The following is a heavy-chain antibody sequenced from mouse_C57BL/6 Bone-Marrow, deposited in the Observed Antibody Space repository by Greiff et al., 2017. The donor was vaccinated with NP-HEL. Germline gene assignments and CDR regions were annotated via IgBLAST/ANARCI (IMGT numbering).Heavy chain of an antibody. CDR1: GYTFTDYY. CDR3: ARSIYYGSSYDWYFDV. D-gene: IGHD1-1*01. V-gene: IGHV1-26*01. J-gene: IGHJ1*03. CDR2: INPNNGGT. Sequence: VQLQQSGPELVKPGASVKISCKASGYTFTDYYMNWVKQSHGKSLEWIGDINPNNGGTSYNQKFKGKATLTVDKSSSTAYMELRSLTSEDSAVYYCARSIYYGSSYDWYFDVWGTGTTVTVSS.